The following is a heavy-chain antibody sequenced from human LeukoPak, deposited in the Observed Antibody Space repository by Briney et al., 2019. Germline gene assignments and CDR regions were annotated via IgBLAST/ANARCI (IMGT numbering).Heavy chain of an antibody. Sequence: GGSLRLSCAASGFAFAGYWMTWVRQAPGKGLEWMVNIKQDGSEKYYVDSVKGRFTVSRDNAKNSLYLQMNSLRAEDTAVYYCAKEDYWGQGTLVTVSS. CDR3: AKEDY. CDR1: GFAFAGYW. CDR2: IKQDGSEK. J-gene: IGHJ4*02. V-gene: IGHV3-7*03.